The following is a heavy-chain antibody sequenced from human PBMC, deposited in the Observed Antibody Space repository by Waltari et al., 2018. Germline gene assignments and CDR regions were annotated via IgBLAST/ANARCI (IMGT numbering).Heavy chain of an antibody. J-gene: IGHJ3*02. CDR1: GSFSTNSYY. CDR3: ARESGSSGYYGADAFDI. Sequence: QLHQSGPRLVKPSETLSLTCSLSGSFSTNSYYWAWFRQPPGKRLEWIGSIFYVGNAFYNPSFKSRAAMSLRLFDKHFSLSLTSVTAADTAVYYCARESGSSGYYGADAFDIWGQGTMVTVSS. CDR2: IFYVGNA. V-gene: IGHV4-39*02. D-gene: IGHD3-22*01.